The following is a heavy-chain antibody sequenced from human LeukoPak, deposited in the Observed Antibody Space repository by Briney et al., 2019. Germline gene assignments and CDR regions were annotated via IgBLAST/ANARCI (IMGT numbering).Heavy chain of an antibody. CDR1: GGSISSYY. V-gene: IGHV4-59*08. CDR2: IYYSGST. Sequence: SETLSLTCTVSGGSISSYYWSWIRQPPGKGLEWIGYIYYSGSTNYNPSLKSRVTISVDTSKNQFSLKLSSVTAADTAVYYCARHVQGSGSYYKHNWFHPWGQGTLVTVSS. D-gene: IGHD3-10*01. J-gene: IGHJ5*02. CDR3: ARHVQGSGSYYKHNWFHP.